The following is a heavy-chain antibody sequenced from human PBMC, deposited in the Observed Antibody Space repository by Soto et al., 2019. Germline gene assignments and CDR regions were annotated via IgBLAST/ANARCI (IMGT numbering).Heavy chain of an antibody. D-gene: IGHD3-3*01. Sequence: PGGSLRLSCAASGFTFADYAMHWVRQAPGKGLEWVSGISWNSGTIGYADSVKGRFTISRDNAKNSLYLQMDSLRAEDTAVYYCARRPPSVLRFLEWFEHGMDVWGQGTTVTVSS. CDR1: GFTFADYA. J-gene: IGHJ6*02. CDR2: ISWNSGTI. CDR3: ARRPPSVLRFLEWFEHGMDV. V-gene: IGHV3-9*01.